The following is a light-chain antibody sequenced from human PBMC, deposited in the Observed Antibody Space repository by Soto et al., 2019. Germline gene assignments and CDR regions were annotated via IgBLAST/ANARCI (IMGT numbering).Light chain of an antibody. CDR2: G. CDR3: QSYDSSLSRRWV. Sequence: QSVLTQPPSVSGAPGQRVTISCTGSSYNSGAGYAVHWYQQLPGTAPKLLVAGNRPSGVPDRFSVSKSGASASLAITGLQAEDEADYYCQSYDSSLSRRWVSGGGTKLTVL. J-gene: IGLJ3*02. CDR1: SYNSGAGYA. V-gene: IGLV1-40*01.